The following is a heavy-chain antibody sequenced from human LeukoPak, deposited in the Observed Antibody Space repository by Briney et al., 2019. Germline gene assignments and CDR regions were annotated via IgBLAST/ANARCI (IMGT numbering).Heavy chain of an antibody. CDR3: ARVPRYCSSTSCYAGWFDP. Sequence: ASVKVSCKASGGTFSSYAISWVRQAPGQGLEWMGRTIPILGIANYAQKFQGRVTITADKSTSTAYMELSSLRSEDTAVYYCARVPRYCSSTSCYAGWFDPWGQGTLVTVSS. D-gene: IGHD2-2*01. CDR1: GGTFSSYA. J-gene: IGHJ5*02. CDR2: TIPILGIA. V-gene: IGHV1-69*04.